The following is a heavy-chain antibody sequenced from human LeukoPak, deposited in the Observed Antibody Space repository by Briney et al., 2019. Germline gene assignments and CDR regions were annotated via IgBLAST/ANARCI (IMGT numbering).Heavy chain of an antibody. CDR2: ISGGGGTT. J-gene: IGHJ4*02. Sequence: GESLKFSCAASGFTFSNYGMSWVRQAPGKGPEWVSAISGGGGTTYYAASVKGRFTISRDNSKNTLYLQMNSLRADDTAVYYCAREEGYIYGLLDYWGQGTLVTVSS. CDR1: GFTFSNYG. D-gene: IGHD5-18*01. V-gene: IGHV3-23*01. CDR3: AREEGYIYGLLDY.